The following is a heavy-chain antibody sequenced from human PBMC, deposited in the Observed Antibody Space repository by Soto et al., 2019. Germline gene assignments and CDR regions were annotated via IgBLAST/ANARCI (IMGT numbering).Heavy chain of an antibody. CDR2: ISSSSSYI. CDR3: ARDSSYRGSGWSEIDY. V-gene: IGHV3-21*01. CDR1: GFTFSSYS. J-gene: IGHJ4*02. D-gene: IGHD6-19*01. Sequence: GGSLRLSCAASGFTFSSYSMNWVRQAPGKGLEWVSSISSSSSYIYYADSVKGRFTISRDNAKNSLYLQMNSLRAEDTAVYYCARDSSYRGSGWSEIDYWGQGTLVTVSS.